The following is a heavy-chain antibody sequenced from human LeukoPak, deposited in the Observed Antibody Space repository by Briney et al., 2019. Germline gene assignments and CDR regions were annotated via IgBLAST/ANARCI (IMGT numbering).Heavy chain of an antibody. CDR2: INHNGNVN. D-gene: IGHD3-16*01. Sequence: PGGSLRLPCAASGFTFSSYWMNWARQAPGKGLEWVASINHNGNVNYYVDSVKGRFTISRDNAKNSLYLQMSNLRAEDTAVYFCARGGGLDVWAKGPRSPSP. V-gene: IGHV3-7*03. CDR1: GFTFSSYW. CDR3: ARGGGLDV. J-gene: IGHJ6*02.